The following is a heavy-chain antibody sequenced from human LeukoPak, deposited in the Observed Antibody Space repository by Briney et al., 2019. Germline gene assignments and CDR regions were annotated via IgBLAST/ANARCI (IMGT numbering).Heavy chain of an antibody. CDR3: TSLGYSGYDWAGMDV. V-gene: IGHV1-69*13. CDR1: GGTFSSYA. CDR2: IIPIFGTA. D-gene: IGHD5-12*01. Sequence: SVKVSCKASGGTFSSYAISWVRQAPGQGLEWMGGIIPIFGTANYAQKFQGRVTITADESTSTAYMELSSLRSEGTAVYYCTSLGYSGYDWAGMDVWGQGTTVTVSS. J-gene: IGHJ6*02.